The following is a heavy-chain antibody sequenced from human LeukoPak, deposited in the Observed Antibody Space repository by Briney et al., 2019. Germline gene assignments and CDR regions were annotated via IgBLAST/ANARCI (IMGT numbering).Heavy chain of an antibody. CDR3: APQVLS. CDR2: ISYGGSDK. D-gene: IGHD2-8*01. V-gene: IGHV3-30*19. J-gene: IGHJ4*02. CDR1: GFTFSSYG. Sequence: GGSLRLSCAASGFTFSSYGMHWVRQAPGKGLEWVAGISYGGSDKSYADSVKGRFTISRDNSKNTLYLQVNSLRVEDTAVYYCAPQVLSWGQGTLVTVSS.